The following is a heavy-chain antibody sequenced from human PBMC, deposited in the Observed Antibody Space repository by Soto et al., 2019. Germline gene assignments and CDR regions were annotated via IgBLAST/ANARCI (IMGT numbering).Heavy chain of an antibody. CDR2: IYWDDDK. CDR3: AHSLPKADAFDI. Sequence: TLSLTCTVSGASLTSGGYYWSWVRQPPGKGLEWIALIYWDDDKRYSPSLKSRLTITKDTSKNQVVLTMTNMDPVDTATYYCAHSLPKADAFDIWGQGTMVTVSS. CDR1: GASLTSGGYY. J-gene: IGHJ3*02. V-gene: IGHV2-5*08.